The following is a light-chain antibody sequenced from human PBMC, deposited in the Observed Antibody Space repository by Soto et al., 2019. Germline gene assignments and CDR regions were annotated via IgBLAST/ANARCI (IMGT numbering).Light chain of an antibody. J-gene: IGKJ1*01. V-gene: IGKV3-15*01. CDR1: QSVSSN. Sequence: ELVMTQSPATLSVSPGERGTLSCRASQSVSSNLAWYQQKPGQAPRLLIYGASTRATGIPARFSGSGSGTEFTLTISSLQSEDFAVYYCQQYNNWLRTFGQGTKVDIK. CDR3: QQYNNWLRT. CDR2: GAS.